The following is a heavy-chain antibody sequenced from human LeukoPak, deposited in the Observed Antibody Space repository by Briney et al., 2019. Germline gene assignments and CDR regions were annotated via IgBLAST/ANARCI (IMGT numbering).Heavy chain of an antibody. Sequence: PGGSLRLSCTASGFTFGDYLMSWLRQAPGKGLEWIGFISGGTTEYAASVKGRFTISRDDSTSIAYLQTNSLTTEDTAVYYCSRGSGWLSVYWGQGTLVTVSS. V-gene: IGHV3-49*03. CDR2: ISGGTT. CDR3: SRGSGWLSVY. CDR1: GFTFGDYL. J-gene: IGHJ4*02. D-gene: IGHD6-19*01.